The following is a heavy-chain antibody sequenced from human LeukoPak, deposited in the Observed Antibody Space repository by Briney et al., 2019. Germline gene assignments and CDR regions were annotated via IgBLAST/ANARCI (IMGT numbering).Heavy chain of an antibody. CDR1: GGTFSSYA. J-gene: IGHJ4*02. Sequence: ASVKVSCKASGGTFSSYAISWVRQAPGQGLEWMGGIIPIFGTANYAQKFQGRVTITADESTSTAYMELSSLRSEDTAVYYCARDRVRICSGGSCYDRYYFDYWGQGTLVTVSS. V-gene: IGHV1-69*13. CDR3: ARDRVRICSGGSCYDRYYFDY. CDR2: IIPIFGTA. D-gene: IGHD2-15*01.